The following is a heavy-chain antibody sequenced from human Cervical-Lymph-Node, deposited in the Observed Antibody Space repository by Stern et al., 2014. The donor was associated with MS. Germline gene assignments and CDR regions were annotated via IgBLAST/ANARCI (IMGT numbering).Heavy chain of an antibody. CDR2: LSYDGSNK. V-gene: IGHV3-30*18. CDR1: GFTFSSYG. J-gene: IGHJ4*02. Sequence: MQLVESGGGVVQPGRSLRLSCAASGFTFSSYGMHWVRQAPGKGLEWVAVLSYDGSNKYYADSVKGRFTISRDNSKNTLYLQMNSLRAEDTAVYYCAKEGCSSTSCYLGVDYWGQGTLVTVSS. D-gene: IGHD2-2*01. CDR3: AKEGCSSTSCYLGVDY.